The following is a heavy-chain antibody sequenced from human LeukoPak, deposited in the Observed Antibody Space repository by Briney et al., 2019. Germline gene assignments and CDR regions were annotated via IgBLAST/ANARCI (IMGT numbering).Heavy chain of an antibody. CDR3: ARESGDTIFGVAHYYFDY. CDR2: IIPILGIA. Sequence: SVKVSCKASGGTFSSYTISWVRQAPGQGLKWMGRIIPILGIANYAQKFQGRVTITADKSTSTAYMELSSLRSEDTAVYYCARESGDTIFGVAHYYFDYWGQGTLVTVSS. D-gene: IGHD3-3*01. V-gene: IGHV1-69*04. J-gene: IGHJ4*02. CDR1: GGTFSSYT.